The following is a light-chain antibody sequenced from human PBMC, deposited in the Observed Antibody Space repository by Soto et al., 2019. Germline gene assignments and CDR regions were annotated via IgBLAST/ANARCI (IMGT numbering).Light chain of an antibody. CDR3: SSYTSGTTLYV. J-gene: IGLJ1*01. Sequence: QSALTQPASVSGSPGQPITISCTGTSSDVGSYNYVSWYQHHPGKAPRLIIHASSNRPSGVSHRFSGSRSGNTASLTISGLQAEDEADYYCSSYTSGTTLYVFGTGTKVTVL. V-gene: IGLV2-14*01. CDR2: ASS. CDR1: SSDVGSYNY.